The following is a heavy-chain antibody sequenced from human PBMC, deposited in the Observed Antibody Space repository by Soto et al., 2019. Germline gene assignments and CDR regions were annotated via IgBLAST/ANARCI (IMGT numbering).Heavy chain of an antibody. J-gene: IGHJ4*02. Sequence: ASVKVSCKASGYSFTSYVMHWVRQAPGQRLEWMGWINAGNGDTKYSQKFQGRVTITRDTSASTAYMELSSLRFEDTAFYYCASLLHDSALTTGRYYFDSWGQGTLVTVSS. V-gene: IGHV1-3*01. CDR2: INAGNGDT. CDR1: GYSFTSYV. CDR3: ASLLHDSALTTGRYYFDS. D-gene: IGHD3-22*01.